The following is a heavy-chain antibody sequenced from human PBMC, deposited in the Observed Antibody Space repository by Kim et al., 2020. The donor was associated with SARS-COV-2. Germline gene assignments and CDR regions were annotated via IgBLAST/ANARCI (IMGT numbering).Heavy chain of an antibody. V-gene: IGHV7-4-1*02. J-gene: IGHJ5*02. CDR1: GYTFTRYG. CDR3: ARAPAPNWFDP. CDR2: INTNTGNP. Sequence: ASVKVSCKASGYTFTRYGVNWVRQAPGQGLEWMGWINTNTGNPTYAQDFAGRFVLSLDTSVSTAYLQISSLKPEDSAVYYCARAPAPNWFDPWGQGTLVTVSS.